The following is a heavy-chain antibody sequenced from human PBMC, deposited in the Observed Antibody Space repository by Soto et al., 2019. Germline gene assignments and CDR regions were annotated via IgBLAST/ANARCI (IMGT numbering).Heavy chain of an antibody. Sequence: PSETLCLTCTVSGGSISSGGYYWSWIRQHPGRGLEWIGYIYYSGSTYYNPSLKSRVTISVDTSKNQFPLKLSSVTAADTAVYYCARARAYIRIQRSTRFDYWGQGTLVTVSS. J-gene: IGHJ4*02. CDR2: IYYSGST. CDR3: ARARAYIRIQRSTRFDY. V-gene: IGHV4-31*03. D-gene: IGHD5-18*01. CDR1: GGSISSGGYY.